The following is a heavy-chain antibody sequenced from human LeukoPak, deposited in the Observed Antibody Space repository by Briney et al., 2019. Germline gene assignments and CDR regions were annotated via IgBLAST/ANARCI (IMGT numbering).Heavy chain of an antibody. CDR2: ISAYNGNT. CDR3: ARAPRLPLRYFDWSPGSVLQGWFDP. V-gene: IGHV1-18*04. Sequence: ASVKVSCKASGYTFTSYGISWVRQAPGQGLEWMGWISAYNGNTNYAQKLQGRVTMTTDTSTSTAYMELRSLRSDDTAVYYCARAPRLPLRYFDWSPGSVLQGWFDPWGQGTLVTVSS. CDR1: GYTFTSYG. D-gene: IGHD3-9*01. J-gene: IGHJ5*02.